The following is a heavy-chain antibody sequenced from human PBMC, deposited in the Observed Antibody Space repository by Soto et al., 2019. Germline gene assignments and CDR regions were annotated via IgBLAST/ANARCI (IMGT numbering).Heavy chain of an antibody. CDR3: ARQGGYYYYGMDV. Sequence: PGESLKISCKTSGYSFNTFWISWVRQLPGKGLEWMGRIDPGDSNTNYSPSLQGHVTLSVDTSIGTAYLQWSSLKASDTGIYYCARQGGYYYYGMDVWGQGTAVNVSS. CDR2: IDPGDSNT. CDR1: GYSFNTFW. J-gene: IGHJ6*02. D-gene: IGHD2-15*01. V-gene: IGHV5-10-1*01.